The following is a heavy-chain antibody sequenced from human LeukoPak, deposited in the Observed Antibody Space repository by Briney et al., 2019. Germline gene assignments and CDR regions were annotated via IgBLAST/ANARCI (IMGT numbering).Heavy chain of an antibody. D-gene: IGHD3-16*01. CDR2: IYTSGNT. J-gene: IGHJ4*02. CDR1: GDPIRSGTYY. V-gene: IGHV4-61*02. CDR3: ARGGGSTRIDY. Sequence: SQTLSLTCSVSGDPIRSGTYYWSWIRQPAGKGLEWIGRIYTSGNTNYNPSLKSRVTISVDTSKNQFSLKLSSVTAADTAVYYCARGGGSTRIDYWGQGTLVTVSS.